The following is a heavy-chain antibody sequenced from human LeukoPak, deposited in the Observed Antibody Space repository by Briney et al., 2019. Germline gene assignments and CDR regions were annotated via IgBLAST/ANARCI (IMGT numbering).Heavy chain of an antibody. J-gene: IGHJ4*02. Sequence: GWSLRLSCAASGFTFDDYAMHWVRQAPGKGLEWVSGISWNSGSIGYADSVKGRFTISRDNAKNSLYLQMNSLRAEDTALYYCAKDAYYDILTGYPFDYWGQGTLVTVSS. CDR1: GFTFDDYA. V-gene: IGHV3-9*01. D-gene: IGHD3-9*01. CDR3: AKDAYYDILTGYPFDY. CDR2: ISWNSGSI.